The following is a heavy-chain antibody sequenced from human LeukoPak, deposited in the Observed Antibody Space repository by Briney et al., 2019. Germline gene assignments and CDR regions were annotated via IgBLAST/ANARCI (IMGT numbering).Heavy chain of an antibody. CDR1: GFTFSSYW. Sequence: GGSLRLSCAASGFTFSSYWMSWVRQAPGKGLEWMGGFDPEDGETIYAQKFQGRVTMTEDTSTDTAYMELSSLRSEDTAVYYCAGLWTSRQFDYWGQGTLVTVSS. V-gene: IGHV1-24*01. CDR2: FDPEDGET. J-gene: IGHJ4*02. CDR3: AGLWTSRQFDY. D-gene: IGHD5-18*01.